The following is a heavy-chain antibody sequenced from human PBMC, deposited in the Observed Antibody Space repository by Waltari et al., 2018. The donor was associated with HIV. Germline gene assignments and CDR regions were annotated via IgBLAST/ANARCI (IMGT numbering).Heavy chain of an antibody. CDR1: GFNFHLLS. J-gene: IGHJ4*02. V-gene: IGHV3-21*02. D-gene: IGHD1-1*01. Sequence: EVRLVQSGGGLVKPGESLTLSCTASGFNFHLLSLTWVGLAPGKGLEWVSSISRGSSYSYYSDAVKGRFTVSRDNAKNSLLLQLNTLTAEDTALYYCVRDRTSLTTGDFESWGQGAPVTVSS. CDR2: ISRGSSYS. CDR3: VRDRTSLTTGDFES.